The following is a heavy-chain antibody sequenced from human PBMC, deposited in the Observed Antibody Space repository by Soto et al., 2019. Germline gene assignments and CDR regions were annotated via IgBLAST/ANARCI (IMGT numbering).Heavy chain of an antibody. CDR2: IIPIFGTA. CDR1: GGTFSSYA. D-gene: IGHD6-6*01. J-gene: IGHJ4*02. Sequence: ASVKVSCKASGGTFSSYAISWVRQAPGQGLEWMGGIIPIFGTANYAQKFQGRVTITADESTSTACMELSSLRSEDTAVYYCARVTSSSTWAGVDYWGQGTLVTVSS. V-gene: IGHV1-69*13. CDR3: ARVTSSSTWAGVDY.